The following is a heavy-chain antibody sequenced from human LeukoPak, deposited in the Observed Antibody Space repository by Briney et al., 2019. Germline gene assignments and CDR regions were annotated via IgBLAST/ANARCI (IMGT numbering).Heavy chain of an antibody. D-gene: IGHD7-27*01. CDR1: GFTFSKYG. CDR3: TKDDWALGTWASDL. J-gene: IGHJ5*02. Sequence: PGGSLRLSCAASGFTFSKYGMHWVRQAPGKGLEWLAVIWYDGSKDYYADSVKGRFIISRDNSKDTLFLQMNSLRVDDTGVYYCTKDDWALGTWASDLWGQGILVTVAS. CDR2: IWYDGSKD. V-gene: IGHV3-33*06.